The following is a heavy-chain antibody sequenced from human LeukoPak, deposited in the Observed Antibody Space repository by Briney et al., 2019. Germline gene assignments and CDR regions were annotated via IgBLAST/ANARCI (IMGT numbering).Heavy chain of an antibody. CDR1: GFTFSSYG. D-gene: IGHD2-15*01. J-gene: IGHJ4*02. Sequence: PGGSLRLSCAASGFTFSSYGMHWVRQAPGKGLEWVAVIWYDGSKEYLADSVKGRVTISRDNSKNTVYLQMNSLKTEDTAVYYCARVIGWSLFDCWGQGTLVTVSS. CDR2: IWYDGSKE. V-gene: IGHV3-33*01. CDR3: ARVIGWSLFDC.